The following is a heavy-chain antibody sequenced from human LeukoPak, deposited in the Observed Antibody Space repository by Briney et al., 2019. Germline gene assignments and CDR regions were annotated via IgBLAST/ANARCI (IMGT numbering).Heavy chain of an antibody. J-gene: IGHJ5*02. V-gene: IGHV3-20*04. D-gene: IGHD6-13*01. CDR1: GFTFDDYG. CDR3: ARGGRYSSSWIDNWFDP. Sequence: GGSLRLSCAASGFTFDDYGMTWVRQAPGKGLEWVSGINWNGGSTGYADSVKGRFTISRDNAENSLYLQMNSLRAEDTALYYCARGGRYSSSWIDNWFDPWGQGTLVTVSS. CDR2: INWNGGST.